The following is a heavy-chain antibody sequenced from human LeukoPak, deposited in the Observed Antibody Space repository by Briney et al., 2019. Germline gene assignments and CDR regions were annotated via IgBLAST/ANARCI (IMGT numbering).Heavy chain of an antibody. CDR3: AKAARYFDWLLWEYYFDY. V-gene: IGHV3-9*01. Sequence: PGGSLRLSCAASGFTFDDYAMHWVRQAPGKGLEWVSGMSWNSGSIGYADSVKGRFTISRDNAKNSQYLQMNSLRAEDTALYYCAKAARYFDWLLWEYYFDYWGQETLVTVSS. J-gene: IGHJ4*02. D-gene: IGHD3-9*01. CDR2: MSWNSGSI. CDR1: GFTFDDYA.